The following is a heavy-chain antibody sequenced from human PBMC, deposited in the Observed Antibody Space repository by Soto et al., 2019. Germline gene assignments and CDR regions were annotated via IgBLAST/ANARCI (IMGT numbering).Heavy chain of an antibody. V-gene: IGHV5-51*01. CDR2: IYPGDSET. CDR3: ARRLQTTLAVDY. J-gene: IGHJ4*02. Sequence: GESLKISCKGSGYSFTSYWIGWVRQMPGKGLEWMGIIYPGDSETKYGPSFQGHVTISADKSISTAYLQWNTLKASDTAIYYCARRLQTTLAVDYWGQGTLVTVSS. CDR1: GYSFTSYW.